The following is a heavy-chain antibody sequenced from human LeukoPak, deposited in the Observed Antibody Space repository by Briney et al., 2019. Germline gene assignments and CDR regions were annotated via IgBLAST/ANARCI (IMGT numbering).Heavy chain of an antibody. D-gene: IGHD4-11*01. CDR2: IYHSGST. CDR3: TTYLDYMDV. CDR1: GGSISSGGYY. Sequence: SETLSLTCTVSGGSISSGGYYWSWIRQPPGKGLEWIGYIYHSGSTYYNPSLKSRVTISVDRSKNQFSLKLSSVTAADTAVYYCTTYLDYMDVWGKGTTVTVSS. V-gene: IGHV4-30-2*01. J-gene: IGHJ6*03.